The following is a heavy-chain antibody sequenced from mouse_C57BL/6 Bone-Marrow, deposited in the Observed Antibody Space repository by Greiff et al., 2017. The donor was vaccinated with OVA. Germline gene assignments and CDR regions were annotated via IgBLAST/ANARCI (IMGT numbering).Heavy chain of an antibody. J-gene: IGHJ3*01. D-gene: IGHD1-1*01. CDR1: GYTFTSYG. CDR3: ARRAGSSFFAY. Sequence: QVQLQQSGAELARPGASVKLSCKASGYTFTSYGISWVKQRTGQGLEWIGEIYPRSGNTYYNEKFKGKATLTADKSSSTAYMELRSLTSEDSAVYFCARRAGSSFFAYWGQGTLVTVSA. CDR2: IYPRSGNT. V-gene: IGHV1-81*01.